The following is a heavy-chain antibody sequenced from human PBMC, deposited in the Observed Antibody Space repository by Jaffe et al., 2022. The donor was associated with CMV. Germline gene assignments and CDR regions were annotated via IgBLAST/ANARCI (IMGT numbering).Heavy chain of an antibody. CDR2: IDHRGST. CDR1: GGSISSSNW. Sequence: QVQLQESGPALVKPSGTLSLTCAVSGGSISSSNWWSWVRQFPGKGLEWIGEIDHRGSTNYSPSLKSRVTITMDKSKNQFSLNLRSVTAADTATYYCARDASRDAGTNYFRDFWGRGILVTVSS. CDR3: ARDASRDAGTNYFRDF. D-gene: IGHD3-10*01. V-gene: IGHV4-4*02. J-gene: IGHJ4*02.